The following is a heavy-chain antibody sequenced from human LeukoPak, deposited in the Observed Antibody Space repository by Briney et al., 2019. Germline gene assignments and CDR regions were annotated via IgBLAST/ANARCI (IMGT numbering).Heavy chain of an antibody. CDR1: GFTFSNSA. V-gene: IGHV3-23*01. CDR3: ARAQIYYYYGMDV. J-gene: IGHJ6*02. Sequence: GGSLRLSCAASGFTFSNSAMSWVRQAPGRGLEWVSSITSAGGGAYYPDSVKGRFTISRDNSKNTLYLQMNSLRAEDTAVYYCARAQIYYYYGMDVWGQGTTVTVSS. CDR2: ITSAGGGA.